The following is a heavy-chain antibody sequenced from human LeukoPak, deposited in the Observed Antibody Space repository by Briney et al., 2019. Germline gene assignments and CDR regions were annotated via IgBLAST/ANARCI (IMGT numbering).Heavy chain of an antibody. Sequence: SETLSLTCAVYGGSFSGYYWSWIRQPPGKGLEWIGEINHSGSTNYNPSLKSRVTISVDTSKNQFSLKLSSVTAADTAVYYCAGGPPGGLGYWGRGTLVTVS. CDR1: GGSFSGYY. D-gene: IGHD3/OR15-3a*01. CDR3: AGGPPGGLGY. CDR2: INHSGST. J-gene: IGHJ4*02. V-gene: IGHV4-34*01.